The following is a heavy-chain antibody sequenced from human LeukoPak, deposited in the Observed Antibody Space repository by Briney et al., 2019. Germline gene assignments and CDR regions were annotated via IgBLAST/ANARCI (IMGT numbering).Heavy chain of an antibody. V-gene: IGHV1-8*01. D-gene: IGHD3-10*01. CDR1: GYTFTSYD. CDR2: MNPNSGNT. Sequence: GASVKVSCKAFGYTFTSYDINWVRQATGQGLEWMGWMNPNSGNTGYAQKFQGRVTMTRNTSISTAYMELSSLRSEDTAVYYCARGLGLVRGVIITSFDYWGQGTLVTVPS. CDR3: ARGLGLVRGVIITSFDY. J-gene: IGHJ4*02.